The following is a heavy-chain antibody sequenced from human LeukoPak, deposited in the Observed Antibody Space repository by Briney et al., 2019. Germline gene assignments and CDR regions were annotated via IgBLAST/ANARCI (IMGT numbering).Heavy chain of an antibody. CDR3: ARDLLGWELHYFDY. CDR2: ISGSSSYI. CDR1: GFSFSTYN. J-gene: IGHJ4*01. V-gene: IGHV3-21*01. D-gene: IGHD1-26*01. Sequence: GGSLRLSCAASGFSFSTYNMNWVRQAPGKGLEWVSSISGSSSYIYYADSVKGRLSISRDNAKNSLYLQMNSLRAEDTAVYYCARDLLGWELHYFDYWGQGTLVTVSS.